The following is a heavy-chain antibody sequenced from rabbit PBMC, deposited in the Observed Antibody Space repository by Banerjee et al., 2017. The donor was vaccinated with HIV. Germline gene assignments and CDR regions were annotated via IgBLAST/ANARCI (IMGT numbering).Heavy chain of an antibody. CDR2: IYVGSSGST. J-gene: IGHJ4*01. D-gene: IGHD7-1*01. Sequence: QSLEESGGDLVKPGASLTLTCTASGFDLSSYQYMCWVRQAPGKGLEWIACIYVGSSGSTYYASWAKGRFTISKTSSTTVTLQMTSLTAADTATYFCARAPYGYTGYVGATYFNLWGPGTLVTVS. CDR3: ARAPYGYTGYVGATYFNL. CDR1: GFDLSSYQY. V-gene: IGHV1S40*01.